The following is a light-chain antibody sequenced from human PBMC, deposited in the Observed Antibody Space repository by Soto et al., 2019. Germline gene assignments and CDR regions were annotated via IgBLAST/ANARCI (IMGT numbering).Light chain of an antibody. V-gene: IGLV2-14*01. CDR2: EVA. Sequence: QSALTQPASVSGSPGQSITISCTGTSSDVGAYNYVSWYQHHPGKAPKLIIYEVANRPSGVSNRFSGSKSGNTASLTISGLQAEDEADYDCSSYTDSNTVLFGGGTKLTVL. J-gene: IGLJ2*01. CDR1: SSDVGAYNY. CDR3: SSYTDSNTVL.